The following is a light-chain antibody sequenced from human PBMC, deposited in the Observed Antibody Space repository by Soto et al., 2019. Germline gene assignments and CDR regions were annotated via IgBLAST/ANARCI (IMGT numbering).Light chain of an antibody. Sequence: DIQMTQSPSSLSASVGDRVTISCRASETIATYLNWYQQKPGRVPEVLIYGASRLPRGVPSRFTGSGYGINFTLTINXXXXXDFATYYCQHFYTXXXTFGXG. J-gene: IGKJ2*01. V-gene: IGKV1-39*01. CDR3: QHFYTXXXT. CDR1: ETIATY. CDR2: GAS.